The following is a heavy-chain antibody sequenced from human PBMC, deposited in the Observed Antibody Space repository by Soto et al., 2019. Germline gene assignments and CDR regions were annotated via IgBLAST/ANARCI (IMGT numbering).Heavy chain of an antibody. V-gene: IGHV3-23*01. J-gene: IGHJ4*02. CDR3: AKPMSTPRGIIAADY. CDR1: GFPFSSMA. Sequence: EVQLLESGGGLVQPGGSLRLSCAASGFPFSSMARSWFRQPPGKGREGVSAIRGRGGSTYNENSVKGRFTISRDNSKNTLYLQMNSLRAEDTAVYYCAKPMSTPRGIIAADYWGQGTLVTVSS. CDR2: IRGRGGST. D-gene: IGHD6-13*01.